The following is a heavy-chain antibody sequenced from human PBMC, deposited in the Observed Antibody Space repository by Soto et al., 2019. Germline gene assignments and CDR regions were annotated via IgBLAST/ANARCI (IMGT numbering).Heavy chain of an antibody. V-gene: IGHV3-30*18. CDR1: GFTFSSYG. D-gene: IGHD1-26*01. CDR3: AKDPCPISVSYPGY. J-gene: IGHJ4*02. Sequence: QVQLVESGGGVVQPGRSLRLSCAASGFTFSSYGMHWVRQAPGKGLEWVAVISYDGSNKYYTDSVKGRFTISRDNSKNTLYLQMNSLRAEDTAVYYCAKDPCPISVSYPGYWGQGTLVTVSS. CDR2: ISYDGSNK.